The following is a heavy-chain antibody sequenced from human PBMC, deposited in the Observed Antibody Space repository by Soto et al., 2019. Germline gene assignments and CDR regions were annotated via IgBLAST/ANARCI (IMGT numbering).Heavy chain of an antibody. CDR2: INSDGSST. CDR1: GFPFDSYG. CDR3: ARGPYYFDY. D-gene: IGHD2-21*01. Sequence: GGSLRLSCVASGFPFDSYGIHWIRQAPGKGLVWVSGINSDGSSTTYADSVKGRFTISRDNAKNTLYLQMNSLRAEDTAVYYCARGPYYFDYWGQGTLVTVSS. J-gene: IGHJ4*02. V-gene: IGHV3-74*01.